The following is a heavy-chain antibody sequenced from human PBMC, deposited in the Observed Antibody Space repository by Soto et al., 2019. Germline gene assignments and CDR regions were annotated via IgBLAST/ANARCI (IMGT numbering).Heavy chain of an antibody. V-gene: IGHV1-24*01. D-gene: IGHD2-2*01. CDR2: FDPEDGET. J-gene: IGHJ6*02. CDR1: GYTLTELS. Sequence: ASVKVSCKVSGYTLTELSMHWVRQAPGKGLEWMGGFDPEDGETIYAQKFQGRVTMTEDTSTDTAYMELSSLRSEDTAVYYCATSGYCSSTSCYRTSIGYYYYGMDVWGQGTTVTVSS. CDR3: ATSGYCSSTSCYRTSIGYYYYGMDV.